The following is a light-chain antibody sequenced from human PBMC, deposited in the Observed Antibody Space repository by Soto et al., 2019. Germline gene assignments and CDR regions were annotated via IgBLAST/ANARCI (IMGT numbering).Light chain of an antibody. CDR2: AAS. CDR1: QDINTY. Sequence: DIQLTQSPSFLSASVGDRVTITCRASQDINTYLAWYQQKPGKAPKLLIFAASTLQNGVPSRFSGSGSGTEFTVTSTSLQPEDFATYYCQQRKSYPSTFGQGTRLEIK. V-gene: IGKV1-9*01. J-gene: IGKJ5*01. CDR3: QQRKSYPST.